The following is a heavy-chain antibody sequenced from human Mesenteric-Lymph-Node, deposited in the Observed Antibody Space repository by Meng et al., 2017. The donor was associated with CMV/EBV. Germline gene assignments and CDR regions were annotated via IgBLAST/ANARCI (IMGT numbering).Heavy chain of an antibody. J-gene: IGHJ4*02. Sequence: SGPTLVKPTQTLTLTCSFSGFSLRSSGVGVGWIRQPPGKALDWLPLIYWDDDKRYSPCLKSRLTITKDTSKNQVVLTMTNMAPVDTATYYCSHAALGDFDYWGQGNLVTVSS. D-gene: IGHD1-26*01. V-gene: IGHV2-5*02. CDR2: IYWDDDK. CDR3: SHAALGDFDY. CDR1: GFSLRSSGVG.